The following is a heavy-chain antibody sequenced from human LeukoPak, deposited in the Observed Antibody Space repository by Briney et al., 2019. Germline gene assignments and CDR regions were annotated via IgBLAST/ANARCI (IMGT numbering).Heavy chain of an antibody. D-gene: IGHD4-23*01. J-gene: IGHJ4*02. Sequence: PGGSLRLSCAASGFTFSSYGMHWVRQAPGKGLEWVAVIWYDGSNKYYADSVKGRFTISRDNSKNTLRLQMNNLRAEDTAVYYCARVVIRPYYFDYWGQGTLVTVSS. V-gene: IGHV3-33*01. CDR2: IWYDGSNK. CDR3: ARVVIRPYYFDY. CDR1: GFTFSSYG.